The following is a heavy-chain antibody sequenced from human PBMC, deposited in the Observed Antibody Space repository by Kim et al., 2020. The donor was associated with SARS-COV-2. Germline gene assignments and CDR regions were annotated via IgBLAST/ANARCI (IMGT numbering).Heavy chain of an antibody. CDR2: TYYRSKWYN. CDR3: ARVIAAAGIGAFDI. Sequence: SQTLPLTCAISGDSVSSNSAAWNWIRQSPSRGLEWLGRTYYRSKWYNDYAVSVKSRITINPDTSKNQFSLQLNSVTPEDTAVYYCARVIAAAGIGAFDIWGQGTMVTVSS. CDR1: GDSVSSNSAA. V-gene: IGHV6-1*01. D-gene: IGHD6-13*01. J-gene: IGHJ3*02.